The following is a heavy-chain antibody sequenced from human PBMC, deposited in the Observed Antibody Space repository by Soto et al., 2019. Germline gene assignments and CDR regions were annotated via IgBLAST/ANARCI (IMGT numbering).Heavy chain of an antibody. CDR3: ARGYSGYSEGLDRVRDV. J-gene: IGHJ6*02. CDR1: LGTLSSYS. V-gene: IGHV1-69*01. D-gene: IGHD6-13*01. CDR2: IIPIFGTA. Sequence: SVAVSCKPCLGTLSSYSMSCVRQAPEQGLEWMGGIIPIFGTANYAQKFQGRVTITADESTSTAYMEPSSLRSEDTAVYYCARGYSGYSEGLDRVRDVWGQGTTVTLSS.